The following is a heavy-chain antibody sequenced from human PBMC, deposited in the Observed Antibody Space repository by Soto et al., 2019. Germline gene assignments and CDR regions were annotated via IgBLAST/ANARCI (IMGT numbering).Heavy chain of an antibody. CDR1: GGSISSGGYS. D-gene: IGHD6-19*01. CDR2: IYHSGST. CDR3: ARAGGLGAVAVDY. Sequence: QLQLQESGSGLVKPSQTLSLTCAVSGGSISSGGYSWSWIRQPPGKGLEWIGYIYHSGSTYYNSALKSRVTISVDRSKTQFSLKLGSVTAADTAVYYCARAGGLGAVAVDYWGQGTLVTVSS. J-gene: IGHJ4*02. V-gene: IGHV4-30-2*01.